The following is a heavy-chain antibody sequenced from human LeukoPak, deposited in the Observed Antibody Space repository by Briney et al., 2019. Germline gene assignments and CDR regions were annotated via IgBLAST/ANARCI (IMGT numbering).Heavy chain of an antibody. D-gene: IGHD3-22*01. CDR1: GYTFTGYY. J-gene: IGHJ4*02. V-gene: IGHV1-2*02. CDR2: INPNSGGT. CDR3: AREYHYDSSGYPDY. Sequence: ASVKVSCKASGYTFTGYYMHWVRQAPGQGLEWMGWINPNSGGTNYAQKFQGRVTMTRDTSISTAYMELSRLRSDDTAVYYCAREYHYDSSGYPDYWGQGTLVTVSS.